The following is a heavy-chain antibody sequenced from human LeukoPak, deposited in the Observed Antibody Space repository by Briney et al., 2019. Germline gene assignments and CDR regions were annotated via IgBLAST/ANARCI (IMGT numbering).Heavy chain of an antibody. V-gene: IGHV3-7*03. CDR1: GFTFSSYA. Sequence: GGSLRLSCAASGFTFSSYAMSWVRQAPGKGLEWVANIKQDGSEKSYVESVRGRFTISRDNAKNSLYLQLNSLRAEDTALYYCARDNPPDYWGQGTLVTVSS. J-gene: IGHJ4*02. CDR3: ARDNPPDY. CDR2: IKQDGSEK.